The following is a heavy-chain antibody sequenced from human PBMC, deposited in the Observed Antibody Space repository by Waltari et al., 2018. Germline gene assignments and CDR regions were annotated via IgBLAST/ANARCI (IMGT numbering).Heavy chain of an antibody. CDR3: ASTIENYDFWSGHDAPSPH. D-gene: IGHD3-3*01. J-gene: IGHJ1*01. CDR1: GGTFSSYA. V-gene: IGHV1-69*05. Sequence: QVQLVQSGAEVKKPGSSVKVSCKASGGTFSSYAISWVRQAPGHGLEWRGGIIPIFGTANYAQKFQGRVTITTDESTSTAYMELSSLRSEDTAVYYCASTIENYDFWSGHDAPSPHWGQGTLVTVSS. CDR2: IIPIFGTA.